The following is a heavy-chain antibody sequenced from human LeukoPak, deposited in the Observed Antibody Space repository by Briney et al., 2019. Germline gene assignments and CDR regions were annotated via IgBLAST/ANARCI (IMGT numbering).Heavy chain of an antibody. J-gene: IGHJ3*02. CDR1: VYTFTGYY. V-gene: IGHV1-2*02. CDR3: AGEDNSSGYRPFDI. CDR2: INPNNGGT. Sequence: ASVTVSCTASVYTFTGYYILWVRQAPGQGLEWMGCINPNNGGTNYAQKFQGRVTMTRDMSMSTAYMELSRLRSDDTAVYYCAGEDNSSGYRPFDIWGQGTMVTVPS. D-gene: IGHD3-22*01.